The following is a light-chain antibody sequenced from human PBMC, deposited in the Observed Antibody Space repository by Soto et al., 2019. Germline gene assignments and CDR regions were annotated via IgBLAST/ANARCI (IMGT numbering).Light chain of an antibody. CDR2: RDS. J-gene: IGLJ2*01. CDR1: VLAKKY. V-gene: IGLV3-27*01. Sequence: SYELTQPSSVSVSPGQTARITCSGDVLAKKYARWFQRKPGQAPVPVIYRDSERPSGIPERFSGSRSGTTVTLTISGAQVEDEADYYCYSAADKNPVVFGGGTKVTVL. CDR3: YSAADKNPVV.